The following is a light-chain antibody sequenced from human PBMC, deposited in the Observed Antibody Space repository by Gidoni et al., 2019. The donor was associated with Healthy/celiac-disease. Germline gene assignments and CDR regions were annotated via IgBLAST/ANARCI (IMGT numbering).Light chain of an antibody. J-gene: IGLJ2*01. CDR2: EVS. Sequence: QSALTQPASVSGSPGQSITISCTGTSRDVGSYNLVSLYQQHPGKAPKLMIYEVSKRPSGVSNRFSGSKSGNTASLTISGLQAEDEADYYCGSYAGSRVFGGGTKLTVL. CDR1: SRDVGSYNL. CDR3: GSYAGSRV. V-gene: IGLV2-23*02.